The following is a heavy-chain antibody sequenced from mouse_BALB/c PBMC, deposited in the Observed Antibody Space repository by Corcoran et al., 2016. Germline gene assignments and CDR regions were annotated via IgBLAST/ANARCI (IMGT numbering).Heavy chain of an antibody. CDR3: ARWDWYFDV. J-gene: IGHJ1*01. CDR1: GFNIKDTY. Sequence: EVQLQQSGAELVPPGSSVKLSCTASGFNIKDTYMHWVKQRPEQGLEWIGRIDPANGTTKYDPKFQGKATITADTSSNTAYLQLSSLTSEDTAVYYCARWDWYFDVWGAGTTVTVSS. CDR2: IDPANGTT. V-gene: IGHV14-3*02.